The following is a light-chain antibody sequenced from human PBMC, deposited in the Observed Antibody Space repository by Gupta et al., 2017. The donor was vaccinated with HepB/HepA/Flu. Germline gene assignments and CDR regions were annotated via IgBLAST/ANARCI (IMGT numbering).Light chain of an antibody. CDR3: QQYNDLPLT. V-gene: IGKV1-33*01. CDR2: DAS. J-gene: IGKJ4*01. Sequence: DNQMTQSPSSLSASVGDRVTITCQASHDISNYLNWYQQKPGKAPKLLIYDASNLQRGVPSRFSGSGSRSEFTLTIRSLQPEDFATYYCQQYNDLPLTFGGGTKVEIK. CDR1: HDISNY.